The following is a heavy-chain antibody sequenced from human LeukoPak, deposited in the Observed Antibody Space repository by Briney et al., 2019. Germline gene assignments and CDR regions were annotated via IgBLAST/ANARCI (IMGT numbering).Heavy chain of an antibody. D-gene: IGHD5-12*01. J-gene: IGHJ4*02. CDR2: INPNSGGT. CDR3: ARVATILQPFDY. Sequence: ASVKVSCKASGYTFTGYYIHWVRQAPGQGLEWMGWINPNSGGTNYAQKFQGRVTMTRDTSISTAYMELSRLRSDDTAVYYCARVATILQPFDYWGQGTPVTVSS. CDR1: GYTFTGYY. V-gene: IGHV1-2*02.